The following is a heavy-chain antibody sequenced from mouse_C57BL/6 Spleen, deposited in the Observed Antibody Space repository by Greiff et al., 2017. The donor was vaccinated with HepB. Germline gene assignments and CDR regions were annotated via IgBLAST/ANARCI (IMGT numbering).Heavy chain of an antibody. D-gene: IGHD2-4*01. V-gene: IGHV1-18*01. CDR3: ARRLRRREFAY. CDR2: INPNNGGT. CDR1: GYTFTDYN. J-gene: IGHJ3*01. Sequence: DVKLQESGPELVKPGASVKIPCKASGYTFTDYNMDWVKQSHGKSLEWIGDINPNNGGTIYNQKFKGKATLTVDKSSSTAYMELRSLTSEDTAVYYCARRLRRREFAYWGQGTLVTVSA.